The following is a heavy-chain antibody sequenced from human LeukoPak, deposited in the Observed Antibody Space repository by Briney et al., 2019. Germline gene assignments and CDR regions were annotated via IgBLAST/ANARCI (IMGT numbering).Heavy chain of an antibody. J-gene: IGHJ6*02. V-gene: IGHV3-30-3*01. CDR1: GFTFSSYA. Sequence: PGRSLRLSCAASGFTFSSYAMHWVRQAPGKGLEWVAVISYDGSNKYYADSVKGRFTISRDNSKNTLYLQMNSLRAEDTAVYYCARDRPPGYSSSWPRSPYYYGMDVWGQGTTVTVSS. CDR3: ARDRPPGYSSSWPRSPYYYGMDV. CDR2: ISYDGSNK. D-gene: IGHD6-13*01.